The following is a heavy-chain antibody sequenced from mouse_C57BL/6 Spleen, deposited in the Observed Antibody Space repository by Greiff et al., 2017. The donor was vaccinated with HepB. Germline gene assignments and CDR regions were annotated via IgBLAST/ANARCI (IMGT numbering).Heavy chain of an antibody. CDR2: IDPEDGET. CDR3: ARWELEGFVY. CDR1: GFNIKAYY. V-gene: IGHV14-2*01. Sequence: EAQLQQSGAELVKPGASVKLSCTASGFNIKAYYMHWVKQRTEQGLEWLGRIDPEDGETKYAPKFRGKANKTADTSSTTAYLRLSRLTSEDPAVYYCARWELEGFVYWSQGARVTVAA. D-gene: IGHD4-1*01. J-gene: IGHJ3*01.